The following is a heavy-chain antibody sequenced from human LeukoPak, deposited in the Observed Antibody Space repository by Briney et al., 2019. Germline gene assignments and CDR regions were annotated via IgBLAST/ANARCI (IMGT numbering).Heavy chain of an antibody. Sequence: GGTLRLSCAASGFTFSSYGMSWVRQAPGKGLEWVANIKQDGSEKYYVDSVKGRFTISRDNAENSLHLQMNNLRAEDTAVYYCARARGLPDYFDYWGQGTLVTVSS. CDR2: IKQDGSEK. CDR1: GFTFSSYG. J-gene: IGHJ4*02. V-gene: IGHV3-7*01. D-gene: IGHD1-26*01. CDR3: ARARGLPDYFDY.